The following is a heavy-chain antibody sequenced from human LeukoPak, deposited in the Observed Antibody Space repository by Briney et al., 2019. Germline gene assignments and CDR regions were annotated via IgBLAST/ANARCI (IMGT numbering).Heavy chain of an antibody. CDR2: ISSSGSTI. J-gene: IGHJ3*02. Sequence: GGSLRLSCAASGFTFSSYEMNWVRQGPGKGLEWVSYISSSGSTIYYADSVKGRFTISRDNAKNSLYLQMNSLRAEDTAVYYCARDPPRIAAAGTKAFDIWGQGTMVTVSS. CDR3: ARDPPRIAAAGTKAFDI. D-gene: IGHD6-13*01. CDR1: GFTFSSYE. V-gene: IGHV3-48*03.